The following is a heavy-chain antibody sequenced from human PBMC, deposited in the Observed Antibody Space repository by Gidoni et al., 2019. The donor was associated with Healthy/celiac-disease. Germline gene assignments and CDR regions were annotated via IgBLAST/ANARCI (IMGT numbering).Heavy chain of an antibody. CDR1: GSSISSGYY. J-gene: IGHJ3*02. CDR2: IYHSGST. D-gene: IGHD3-22*01. V-gene: IGHV4-38-2*02. CDR3: ARDFRPMYYYDSSGYYLDAFDI. Sequence: QVQLQESGPGRVKPSETLSLTCAVPGSSISSGYYWGWIRQPPGKGLEWIGSIYHSGSTYYTPSLKSRVTISVDTSKNQFSLKLSSVTAADTAVYYCARDFRPMYYYDSSGYYLDAFDIWGQGTMVTVSS.